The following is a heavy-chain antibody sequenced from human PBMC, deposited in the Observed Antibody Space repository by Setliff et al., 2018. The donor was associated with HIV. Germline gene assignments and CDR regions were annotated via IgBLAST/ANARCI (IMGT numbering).Heavy chain of an antibody. CDR2: VDYTGST. J-gene: IGHJ3*02. D-gene: IGHD1-26*01. Sequence: SETLSLTCTVSGGSISTSNYYWGWVRQPPGKGLEWVGNVDYTGSTYYNPSLKSRVTISVDTSKNQFSLRLSSVTAADTAVYYCARGGGSPQRFAFDIWGQGTMVT. V-gene: IGHV4-39*07. CDR1: GGSISTSNYY. CDR3: ARGGGSPQRFAFDI.